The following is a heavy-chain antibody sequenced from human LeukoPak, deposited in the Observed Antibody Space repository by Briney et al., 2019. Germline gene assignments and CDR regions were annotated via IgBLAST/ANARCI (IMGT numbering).Heavy chain of an antibody. Sequence: GGSLRLSCAVSGFTFSGFWMSWSRQAPGKGLEWVASINSDGSEGYYADVVKGRFTISRDNAKNSLYLQINSPRAEDTAVYHCARSSYSSSSSVWGQGTMVTVSS. V-gene: IGHV3-7*03. CDR3: ARSSYSSSSSV. CDR1: GFTFSGFW. J-gene: IGHJ3*01. CDR2: INSDGSEG. D-gene: IGHD6-6*01.